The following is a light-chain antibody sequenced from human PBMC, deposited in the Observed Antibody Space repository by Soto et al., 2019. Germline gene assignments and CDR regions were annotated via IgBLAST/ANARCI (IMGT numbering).Light chain of an antibody. Sequence: NFMLTQPHSVSESPGKTVIISCTRSSGSIASNYVQWYQQRPGSSPTTVIYEDNQRPSGVPDRFSGSIDSSSNSASLTISGLETEDEAAYYCQFYDATNQVFGGGTKLTVL. J-gene: IGLJ3*02. CDR1: SGSIASNY. V-gene: IGLV6-57*01. CDR3: QFYDATNQV. CDR2: EDN.